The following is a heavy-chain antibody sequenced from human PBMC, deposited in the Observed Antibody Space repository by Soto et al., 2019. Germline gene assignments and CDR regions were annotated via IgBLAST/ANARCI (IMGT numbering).Heavy chain of an antibody. V-gene: IGHV4-39*01. D-gene: IGHD3-10*01. CDR1: GGSMGSSSYY. J-gene: IGHJ6*03. CDR3: ARLYYYGSGSYLAYYYYYMDV. Sequence: QLQLQESGPGLVKPSETLSLTCTVSGGSMGSSSYYWGWIRQPPGKGLEWMGSIYYSGLTYYNPSLKSRVPISADTFSNQFSLKLSSVTAADTAVYYCARLYYYGSGSYLAYYYYYMDVWGKGTTVTVSS. CDR2: IYYSGLT.